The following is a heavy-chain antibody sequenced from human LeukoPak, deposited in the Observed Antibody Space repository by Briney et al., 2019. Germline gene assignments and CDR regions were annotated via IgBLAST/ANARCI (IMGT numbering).Heavy chain of an antibody. Sequence: GGTLRLSCAASGFTFSNYGMGWVRQAPGKGLEWVSYISSSSSTIYYADSVKGRFTISRDNAKNSLYLQMNSLRAEDTAVYYCARAYYDSSGYHYFDYWGQGTLVTVSS. CDR1: GFTFSNYG. CDR3: ARAYYDSSGYHYFDY. CDR2: ISSSSSTI. D-gene: IGHD3-22*01. J-gene: IGHJ4*02. V-gene: IGHV3-48*01.